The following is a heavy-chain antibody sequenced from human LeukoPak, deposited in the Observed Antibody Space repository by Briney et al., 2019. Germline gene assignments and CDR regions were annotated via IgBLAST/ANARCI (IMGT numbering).Heavy chain of an antibody. CDR2: IYYSGST. CDR3: ARGLMYYSSGYYGGFDY. J-gene: IGHJ4*02. D-gene: IGHD3-22*01. V-gene: IGHV4-39*07. CDR1: GGSISSSSYY. Sequence: PSETLSLTCTVSGGSISSSSYYWGWIRQPPGKGLEWIGSIYYSGSTYYNPSLKSRVTISVDTSKNQFSLKLSSVTAADTAVYYCARGLMYYSSGYYGGFDYWGQGTLVTVSS.